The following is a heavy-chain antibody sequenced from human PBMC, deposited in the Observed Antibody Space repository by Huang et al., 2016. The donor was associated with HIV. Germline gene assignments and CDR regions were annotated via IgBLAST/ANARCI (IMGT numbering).Heavy chain of an antibody. CDR3: ATGFDTYYDI. CDR2: FAHEHGET. V-gene: IGHV1-24*01. Sequence: QVQLVQSGAEVKKPGASVKVSCKVSGYTLTELSIHWVRQAPGKGLEWMGGFAHEHGETTYAKNFQGRVTMTEDTSTDTAYMELNSLRSEDTAVYYCATGFDTYYDIWGQGTMVIASS. CDR1: GYTLTELS. D-gene: IGHD2-21*01. J-gene: IGHJ3*02.